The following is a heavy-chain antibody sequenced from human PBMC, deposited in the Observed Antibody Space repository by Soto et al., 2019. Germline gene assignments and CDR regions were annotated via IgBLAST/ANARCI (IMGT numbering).Heavy chain of an antibody. CDR3: ASGQMGYCSGGSCYGSYYYGMDV. V-gene: IGHV1-18*04. CDR2: ISAYSGNT. Sequence: QVQLVQSGAEVKKPGASVKVSCKASGYTFTSYGISWVRQAPGQGLEWMGWISAYSGNTNYAQKLQGRVTMTTDTSTSTAYMELRSLRSDDTAVYYCASGQMGYCSGGSCYGSYYYGMDVWGQGTTVTVSS. J-gene: IGHJ6*02. D-gene: IGHD2-15*01. CDR1: GYTFTSYG.